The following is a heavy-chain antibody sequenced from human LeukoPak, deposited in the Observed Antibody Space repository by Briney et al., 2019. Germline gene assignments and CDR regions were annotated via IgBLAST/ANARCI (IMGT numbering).Heavy chain of an antibody. CDR2: IYYSGST. J-gene: IGHJ4*02. D-gene: IGHD2-15*01. V-gene: IGHV4-39*02. CDR1: GGPISSSSYY. Sequence: SETLSLTCTVSGGPISSSSYYWGWIRQPPGKGLEWIGSIYYSGSTYYNPSLKSRVTISVDTSKNQFSLKLSSVTAADTAVYYCARDVIGYCSGGSCYDSDYWGQGTLVTVSS. CDR3: ARDVIGYCSGGSCYDSDY.